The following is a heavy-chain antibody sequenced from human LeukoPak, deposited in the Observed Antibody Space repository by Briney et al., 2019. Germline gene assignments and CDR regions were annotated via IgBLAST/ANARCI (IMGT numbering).Heavy chain of an antibody. CDR1: GFTFSSYE. V-gene: IGHV3-48*03. D-gene: IGHD5-12*01. J-gene: IGHJ4*02. Sequence: GGSLRLSCAASGFTFSSYEMNWVRQAPGKGLEWASYISSSGSTIYYADSVKGRFTISRDNAKNSLYLQMSSLRAEDTAVYYCARGSGYDSPYYFDYWGQGTLVTVSS. CDR2: ISSSGSTI. CDR3: ARGSGYDSPYYFDY.